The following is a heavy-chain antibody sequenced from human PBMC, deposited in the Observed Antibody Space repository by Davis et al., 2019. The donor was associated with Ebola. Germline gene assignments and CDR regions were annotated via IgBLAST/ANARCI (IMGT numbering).Heavy chain of an antibody. CDR1: GYTFTDHY. CDR3: AREEDY. Sequence: ASVKVSCKASGYTFTDHYMYWVRQAPGQGLEWMGWINPNSGDSSFAQKFQGRVTLTRDTSTSTVYMELSSLTSEDTAVYFCAREEDYWGQGTLVTVSS. CDR2: INPNSGDS. J-gene: IGHJ4*02. V-gene: IGHV1-2*02.